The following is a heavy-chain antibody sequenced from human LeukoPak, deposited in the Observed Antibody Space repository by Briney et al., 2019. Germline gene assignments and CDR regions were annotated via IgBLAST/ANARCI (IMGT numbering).Heavy chain of an antibody. CDR3: ASLLVRGYYFDY. V-gene: IGHV3-21*01. D-gene: IGHD3-10*01. Sequence: PGGSLRRSCAASGFTFSSYSMNWVRQAPGKGLEWVSSISSSSSYIYYADSVKGRFTISRDNAKNSLYLQMNSLRAEDTAVYYCASLLVRGYYFDYWGQGTLVTGSS. J-gene: IGHJ4*02. CDR2: ISSSSSYI. CDR1: GFTFSSYS.